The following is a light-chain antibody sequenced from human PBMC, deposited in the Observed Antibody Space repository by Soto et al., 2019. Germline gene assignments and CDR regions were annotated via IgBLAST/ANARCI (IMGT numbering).Light chain of an antibody. CDR3: QQYDSSRT. V-gene: IGKV3-20*01. CDR2: GAS. Sequence: EIVLTQSPGTLSLSPGERATLSCSASQSVSSSYLAWYQQKPGQAPRLLIYGASSRATGIPDRFSGSGSGTDFTLTISGLEPEDFAVYYCQQYDSSRTFGQGTKVDIK. CDR1: QSVSSSY. J-gene: IGKJ1*01.